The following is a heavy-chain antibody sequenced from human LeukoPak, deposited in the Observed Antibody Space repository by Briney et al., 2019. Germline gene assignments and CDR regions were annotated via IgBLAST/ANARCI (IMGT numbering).Heavy chain of an antibody. CDR1: GFTFDDYG. CDR3: ARDRGYSASWCSRSGYFDL. Sequence: PGGSLRLSCAASGFTFDDYGMSWVRQVPGKGLEWVSGLNWNGGNTGYADPVKGRFTISRDNAKNSLYLQMNSLGVEDTAFYYCARDRGYSASWCSRSGYFDLWGRGTLVTVSS. D-gene: IGHD6-13*01. J-gene: IGHJ2*01. V-gene: IGHV3-20*04. CDR2: LNWNGGNT.